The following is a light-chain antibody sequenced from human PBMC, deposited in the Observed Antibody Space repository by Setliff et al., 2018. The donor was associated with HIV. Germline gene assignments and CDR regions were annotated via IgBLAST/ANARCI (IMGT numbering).Light chain of an antibody. CDR3: QSYDSSLSGFV. V-gene: IGLV1-40*01. Sequence: QSVLTQPPSVSGAPGQRVTIAGTGSSSNIGAGFDVHWYQQLPGTAPKLLIYNQPSGVPDRFSGSNSGTSASLAITGRQAEDEADYYCQSYDSSLSGFVFGTGTKVTVL. CDR1: SSNIGAGFD. J-gene: IGLJ1*01.